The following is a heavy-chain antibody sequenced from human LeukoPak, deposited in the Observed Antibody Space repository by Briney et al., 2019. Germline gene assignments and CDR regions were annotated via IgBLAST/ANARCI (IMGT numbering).Heavy chain of an antibody. CDR3: ARVVAAAGPSRGSAIAFDP. CDR1: GFTVSSNY. Sequence: GGSLRLSCAASGFTVSSNYMSWVRQAPGKGLEWVSVIYSGGSTYYADSVKGRFTISRDNSKNTLYLQMNSLRAEDTAVYYCARVVAAAGPSRGSAIAFDPWGQGTLVTVSS. CDR2: IYSGGST. J-gene: IGHJ5*02. D-gene: IGHD6-13*01. V-gene: IGHV3-53*01.